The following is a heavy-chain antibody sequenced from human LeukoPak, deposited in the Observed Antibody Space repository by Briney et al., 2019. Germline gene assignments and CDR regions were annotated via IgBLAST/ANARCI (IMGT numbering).Heavy chain of an antibody. CDR1: GDSISGFY. CDR2: IFYSGST. CDR3: AKSNGYGLIDI. Sequence: SETLSLTCTVSGDSISGFYWSWIRQAAGKGLEWIGNIFYSGSTYYSPSLKSRVTISLDTSRNQFSLKLNSVTAADTAVYYCAKSNGYGLIDIWGQGTMVTVSS. J-gene: IGHJ3*02. V-gene: IGHV4-59*12. D-gene: IGHD3-22*01.